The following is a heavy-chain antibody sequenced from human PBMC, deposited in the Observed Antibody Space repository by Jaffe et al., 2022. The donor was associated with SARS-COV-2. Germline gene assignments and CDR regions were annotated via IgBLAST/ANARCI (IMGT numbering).Heavy chain of an antibody. J-gene: IGHJ6*02. Sequence: QVQLVESGGGLVKPGGSLRLSCAASGFTFSDYYMSWIRQAPGKGLEWVSYISSSGSTIYYADSVKGRFTISRDNAKNSLYLQMNSLRAEDTAVYYCARDVPDSYGPRGNYYYGMDVWGQGTTVTVSS. CDR2: ISSSGSTI. D-gene: IGHD5-18*01. CDR1: GFTFSDYY. V-gene: IGHV3-11*01. CDR3: ARDVPDSYGPRGNYYYGMDV.